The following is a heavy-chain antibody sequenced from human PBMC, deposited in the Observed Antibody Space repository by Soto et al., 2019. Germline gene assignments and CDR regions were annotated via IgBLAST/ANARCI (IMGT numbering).Heavy chain of an antibody. D-gene: IGHD2-15*01. V-gene: IGHV4-30-4*01. Sequence: SETLSLTCSVSGDSISTVDYFWAWIRQPPGQALEYIGYIYKSTTTYYNPSFESRVAISLDTSKSQFSLTVASVTAADTAVYFCARGRYCLTGRCFPNWFDSWGQGTLVTVSS. CDR3: ARGRYCLTGRCFPNWFDS. CDR2: IYKSTTT. J-gene: IGHJ5*01. CDR1: GDSISTVDYF.